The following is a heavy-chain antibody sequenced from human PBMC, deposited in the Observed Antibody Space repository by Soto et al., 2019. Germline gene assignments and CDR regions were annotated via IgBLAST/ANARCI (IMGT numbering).Heavy chain of an antibody. D-gene: IGHD6-13*01. V-gene: IGHV5-10-1*01. Sequence: GESLKISCKGSGYSFTIYRISWVRQMPGKGLEWMGRIDPSDSYTNYSPSFQGHVTISADKSISTAYLQWSSLKASDTAMYYCAGIADNYGMDVWGQGTTVTVSS. CDR2: IDPSDSYT. J-gene: IGHJ6*02. CDR3: AGIADNYGMDV. CDR1: GYSFTIYR.